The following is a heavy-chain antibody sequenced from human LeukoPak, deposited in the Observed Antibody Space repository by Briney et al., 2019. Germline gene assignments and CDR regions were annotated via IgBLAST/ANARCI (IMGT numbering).Heavy chain of an antibody. J-gene: IGHJ4*02. V-gene: IGHV1-2*02. Sequence: PSASVKVSCKASGYTFTGYFIHWVRQAPGQGLEWMGWINPNSGGTNYAQKFQGRVTMTRDTSIITAYMELSRLSSDDTAVYYCARDERYDSSGYPFDYWGQGTLVTVSS. CDR1: GYTFTGYF. CDR2: INPNSGGT. D-gene: IGHD3-22*01. CDR3: ARDERYDSSGYPFDY.